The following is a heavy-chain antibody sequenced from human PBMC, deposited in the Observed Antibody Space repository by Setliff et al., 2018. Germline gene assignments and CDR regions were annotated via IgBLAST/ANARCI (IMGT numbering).Heavy chain of an antibody. CDR1: GGSISSYY. CDR3: ARAYCGGDCYNRQLEYFQH. CDR2: IYSSGST. Sequence: SETLSLTCTVSGGSISSYYWSWIRQPPGKGLEWIGYIYSSGSTNYNPSLKSRVTISVDTSKNQFSLKLSSVTAADTAVYYCARAYCGGDCYNRQLEYFQHWGQGTLVTVSS. J-gene: IGHJ1*01. D-gene: IGHD2-21*02. V-gene: IGHV4-59*08.